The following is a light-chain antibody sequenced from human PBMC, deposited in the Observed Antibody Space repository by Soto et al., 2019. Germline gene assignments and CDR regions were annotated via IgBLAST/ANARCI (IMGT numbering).Light chain of an antibody. V-gene: IGKV3-15*01. J-gene: IGKJ2*01. CDR2: GAS. CDR3: QQYNNWPHT. CDR1: QSVSSD. Sequence: ETVMTQSPATLSVSPGERATLSCRASQSVSSDLAWYQQKPGQAPRLLIYGASTRATGIPARFSGSGSGTEFTLLSSSLHSERFAVYHCQQYNNWPHTFAQETKLAIK.